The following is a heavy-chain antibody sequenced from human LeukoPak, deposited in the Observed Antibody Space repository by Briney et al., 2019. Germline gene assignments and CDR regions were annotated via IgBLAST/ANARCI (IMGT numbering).Heavy chain of an antibody. CDR2: IYSGGST. Sequence: PGGSLRLSCAASGFTVSSNYMSWVRQAPGKGLEWVSVIYSGGSTYYADSVKGRFTISRDNSKNTLYLQMNSLRAEDTAVYYCASSILSYFDYWGQGTLSPSPQ. CDR3: ASSILSYFDY. J-gene: IGHJ4*02. D-gene: IGHD2/OR15-2a*01. CDR1: GFTVSSNY. V-gene: IGHV3-53*01.